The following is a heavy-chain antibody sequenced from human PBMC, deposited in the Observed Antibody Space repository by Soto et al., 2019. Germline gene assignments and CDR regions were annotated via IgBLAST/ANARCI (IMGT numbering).Heavy chain of an antibody. Sequence: EVQLVESGGGLVQPGGSLRLSCAASGLSVSSNYMSWVRQAPGKGLEWVSIIYSGGSTDYADSVKGRFTISRHDSKNKPYLEMNRLGAEDTAVYYGAREKGGRDCFDLWGRGTLVTVSS. CDR2: IYSGGST. J-gene: IGHJ2*01. V-gene: IGHV3-53*04. D-gene: IGHD2-21*01. CDR1: GLSVSSNY. CDR3: AREKGGRDCFDL.